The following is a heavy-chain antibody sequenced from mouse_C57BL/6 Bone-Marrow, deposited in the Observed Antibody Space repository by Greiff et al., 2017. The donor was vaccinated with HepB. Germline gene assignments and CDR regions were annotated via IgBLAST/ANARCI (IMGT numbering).Heavy chain of an antibody. J-gene: IGHJ1*03. D-gene: IGHD1-1*01. CDR3: ASLVITTVVEDWYFDV. Sequence: QVQLQQPGAELVMPGASVKLSCKASGYTFTSYWMHWVKQRPGQGLEWIGEIDPSDSYTNYNQKFKGKSTLTVDKSSSTAYMQLSSLTSEDSAVYYGASLVITTVVEDWYFDVWGTGTTVTVSS. CDR1: GYTFTSYW. V-gene: IGHV1-69*01. CDR2: IDPSDSYT.